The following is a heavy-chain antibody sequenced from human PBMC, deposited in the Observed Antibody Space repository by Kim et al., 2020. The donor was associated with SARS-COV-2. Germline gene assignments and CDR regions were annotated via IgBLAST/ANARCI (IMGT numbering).Heavy chain of an antibody. V-gene: IGHV3-30*04. D-gene: IGHD2-2*01. CDR2: IGYNQ. CDR3: ARGADLSNDMYQFDY. J-gene: IGHJ4*02. CDR1: GFIFSTYA. Sequence: GGSLRLSCAASGFIFSTYAMHWVRQAPGKGLEWVAAIGYNQYYADSVKGRSTISRDSSKNMLYLQMNGLRAGDTAVSYCARGADLSNDMYQFDYCAQGTLVAVSS.